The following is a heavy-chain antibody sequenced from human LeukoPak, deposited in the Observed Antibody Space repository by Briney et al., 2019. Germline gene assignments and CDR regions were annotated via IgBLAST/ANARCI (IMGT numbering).Heavy chain of an antibody. V-gene: IGHV1-24*01. Sequence: GASVKVSCKVSGYTLTELSMHWVRQAPGKGLEWMGGFDPEDGETIYAQKFQGRVTMTEDTSTDTAYMELSSLRSEDTAVYYRATDRDNWNYGGEWFDPWGQGTLVTVSS. J-gene: IGHJ5*02. D-gene: IGHD1-7*01. CDR3: ATDRDNWNYGGEWFDP. CDR2: FDPEDGET. CDR1: GYTLTELS.